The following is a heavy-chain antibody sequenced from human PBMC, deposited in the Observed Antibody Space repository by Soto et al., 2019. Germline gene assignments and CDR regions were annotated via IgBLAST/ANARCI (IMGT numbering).Heavy chain of an antibody. CDR3: ARDYDSSGYPRYYFDY. Sequence: SCKASGNTVPNYAIHWVRQAPGKGLEWVAVIWYDGSNKYYADSVKGRFTISRDNSKNTLYLQVNSLRAEDTAVYYCARDYDSSGYPRYYFDYWGQGTLVTVSS. CDR1: GNTVPNYA. D-gene: IGHD3-22*01. V-gene: IGHV3-33*01. J-gene: IGHJ4*02. CDR2: IWYDGSNK.